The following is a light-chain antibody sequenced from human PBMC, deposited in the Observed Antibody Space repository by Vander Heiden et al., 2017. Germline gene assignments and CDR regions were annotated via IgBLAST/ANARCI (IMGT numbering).Light chain of an antibody. CDR1: QSISSY. CDR3: QQSDRKPPSNT. Sequence: DIQMTQAPASLSASVGDRVTITCRASQSISSYLNWYQQKPGKAPKLLIYAASSLQSGVQSRFSGSGYGTDFTLTISSLQPEDFATYYCQQSDRKPPSNTFGQGTKMEIK. V-gene: IGKV1-39*01. CDR2: AAS. J-gene: IGKJ2*01.